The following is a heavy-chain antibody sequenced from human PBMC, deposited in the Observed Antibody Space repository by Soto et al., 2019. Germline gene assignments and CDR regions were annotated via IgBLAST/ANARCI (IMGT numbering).Heavy chain of an antibody. J-gene: IGHJ4*02. V-gene: IGHV1-69*01. Sequence: QGQLVQSGAEVKKPGYSVKVSCKASGGTFSSYASSWVRQAPGQGLEWMGGIIPIFGTANYAQKFQGRVTITADESTSTAYMELSSLRSEDTAVYYCARDLTVRGVLISWYWGQGTLVTVSS. D-gene: IGHD3-10*01. CDR1: GGTFSSYA. CDR3: ARDLTVRGVLISWY. CDR2: IIPIFGTA.